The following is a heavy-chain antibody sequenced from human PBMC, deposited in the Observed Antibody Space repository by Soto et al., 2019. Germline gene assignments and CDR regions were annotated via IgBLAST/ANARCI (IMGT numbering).Heavy chain of an antibody. J-gene: IGHJ4*02. CDR2: IYYSGST. CDR3: ATAPPYYDSSGYPLYYFDY. Sequence: SETLSLTCTVSGGSISSSSYYWGWIRQPPGKGLEWIGSIYYSGSTYYNPSLKSRVTISVDTSKNQFSLKLSSVTAADTAVYYCATAPPYYDSSGYPLYYFDYWGQGTLVTVSS. CDR1: GGSISSSSYY. V-gene: IGHV4-39*01. D-gene: IGHD3-22*01.